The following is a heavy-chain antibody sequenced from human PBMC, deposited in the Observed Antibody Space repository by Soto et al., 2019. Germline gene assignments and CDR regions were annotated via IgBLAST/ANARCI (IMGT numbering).Heavy chain of an antibody. J-gene: IGHJ6*02. D-gene: IGHD2-15*01. CDR2: ISYDGSNK. V-gene: IGHV3-30*18. CDR1: GFTFSSYG. Sequence: SCKASGFTFSSYGMHWVRQAPGKGLEWVAVISYDGSNKYYADSVKGRFTISRDNSKNTLYLQMNSLRAEDTAVYYCAKYCSGGSCYPGGYFYGMDVWGQGTTVTVSS. CDR3: AKYCSGGSCYPGGYFYGMDV.